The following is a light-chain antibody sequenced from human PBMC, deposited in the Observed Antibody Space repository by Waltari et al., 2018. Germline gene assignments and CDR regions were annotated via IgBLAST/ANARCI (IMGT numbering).Light chain of an antibody. J-gene: IGKJ2*01. V-gene: IGKV1-39*01. CDR1: QSIRSY. Sequence: DIQMTQSPSSLSASVGDRVTITCRASQSIRSYLNWYQQKPGKAPKLLIYAASSLQSGVPSMFSGSGSGTDFTLTIISLQPEDFATYYCQQSYSTPLYTFGQGTKLEIK. CDR2: AAS. CDR3: QQSYSTPLYT.